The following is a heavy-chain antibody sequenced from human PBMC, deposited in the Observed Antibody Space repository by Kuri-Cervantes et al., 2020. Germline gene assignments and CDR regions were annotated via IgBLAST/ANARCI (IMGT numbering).Heavy chain of an antibody. Sequence: GESLKISCAASGFTFSSYAMSWVRQAPGKGLEWVSAISGSGGSTYYADSVKGRFTISRDNSKNTLYLQMNSLRAEDTAVYYCAKGWGYITMIVPFDYWGQGTLVTVSS. J-gene: IGHJ4*02. CDR3: AKGWGYITMIVPFDY. V-gene: IGHV3-23*01. CDR2: ISGSGGST. D-gene: IGHD3-22*01. CDR1: GFTFSSYA.